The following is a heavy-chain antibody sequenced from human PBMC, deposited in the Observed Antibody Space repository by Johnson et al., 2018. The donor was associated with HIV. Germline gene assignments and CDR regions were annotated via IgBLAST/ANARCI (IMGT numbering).Heavy chain of an antibody. CDR3: ARDGNAGYCTNGVCYNDAYDI. D-gene: IGHD2-8*01. V-gene: IGHV3-20*04. CDR2: INWHGGST. J-gene: IGHJ3*02. Sequence: VQLVESGGGLVQPGRSLRLSCAASGFTFDDYGMSWVRQATGKGLEWVSGINWHGGSTGYADSVKGRFTISRDNAKNSLYLQMNSLRAEDTALYYCARDGNAGYCTNGVCYNDAYDIWGQGVMVTVSS. CDR1: GFTFDDYG.